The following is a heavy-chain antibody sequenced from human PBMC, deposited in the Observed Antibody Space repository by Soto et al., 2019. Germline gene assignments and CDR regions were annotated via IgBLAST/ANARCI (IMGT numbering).Heavy chain of an antibody. Sequence: DVQLVESGGGLIQPGAPLRLSCAAFGLTISGKKYVAWVRQAPGKGLEWVSALYDVDGSFYADSVKGRFTTSSDSSKTTVYLQMNDLRPDDTAVYYCATWHEREHAYDVWGQGTTVTVSS. CDR2: LYDVDGS. J-gene: IGHJ3*01. CDR1: GLTISGKKY. CDR3: ATWHEREHAYDV. V-gene: IGHV3-53*01. D-gene: IGHD1-1*01.